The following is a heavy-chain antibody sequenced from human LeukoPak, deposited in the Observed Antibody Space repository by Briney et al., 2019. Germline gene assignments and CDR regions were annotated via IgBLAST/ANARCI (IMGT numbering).Heavy chain of an antibody. D-gene: IGHD2-21*01. CDR3: AKAPVTTCRGAYCYPFDY. J-gene: IGHJ4*02. CDR2: ISDSGNT. V-gene: IGHV3-23*01. Sequence: GGSLRLSCTASGFTFSSYSMNWVRQAPGKGLEWVSAISDSGNTYHADSVKGRFTISRDSSKNTLFLQMNRLRPEDAAVYYCAKAPVTTCRGAYCYPFDYWGQGTLVTVSS. CDR1: GFTFSSYS.